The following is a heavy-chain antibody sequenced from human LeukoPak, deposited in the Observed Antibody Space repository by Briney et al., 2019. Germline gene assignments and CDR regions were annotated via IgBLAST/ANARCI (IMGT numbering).Heavy chain of an antibody. CDR3: ARGSDPMIVVVPYYMDV. D-gene: IGHD3-22*01. V-gene: IGHV1-18*01. J-gene: IGHJ6*03. CDR2: ISAYNGNT. Sequence: ASVKVSCKASGYTFTSYGISWVRQAPGQGLEWMGWISAYNGNTNYAQKLQGRVTMTTDTSTSTAYMELRSLRSDDTAVYYCARGSDPMIVVVPYYMDVWGKGTTVTVSS. CDR1: GYTFTSYG.